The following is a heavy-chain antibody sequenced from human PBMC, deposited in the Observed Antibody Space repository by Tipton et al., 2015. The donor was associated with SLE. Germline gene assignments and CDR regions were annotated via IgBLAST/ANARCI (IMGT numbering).Heavy chain of an antibody. V-gene: IGHV3-9*01. CDR2: TSWNSGSI. J-gene: IGHJ4*02. D-gene: IGHD6-13*01. Sequence: SLRLSCAASGFTFDDYAMHWVRQAPGKGLEWVSGTSWNSGSIGYADSVKGRFTISRDNAKNSLYLQMNSLRAEDTALYYCAKTQQQLVRPTYFDYWGQGTLVTVSS. CDR1: GFTFDDYA. CDR3: AKTQQQLVRPTYFDY.